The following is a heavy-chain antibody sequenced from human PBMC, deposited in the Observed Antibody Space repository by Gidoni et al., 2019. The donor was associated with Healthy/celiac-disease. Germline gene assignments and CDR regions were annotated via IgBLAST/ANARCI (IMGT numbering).Heavy chain of an antibody. D-gene: IGHD6-19*01. Sequence: QVQLVQSGAEVKKPGSSVKVSCKASAGTFSSYAISWVRQAPGQGLEWMGRIIPILGIANYAQKFQGRVTMTADKSTSTAYMELSSLRSEDTAVYYCARGPPGIAVAGTNYWGQGTLVTVSS. CDR3: ARGPPGIAVAGTNY. CDR1: AGTFSSYA. V-gene: IGHV1-69*04. J-gene: IGHJ4*02. CDR2: IIPILGIA.